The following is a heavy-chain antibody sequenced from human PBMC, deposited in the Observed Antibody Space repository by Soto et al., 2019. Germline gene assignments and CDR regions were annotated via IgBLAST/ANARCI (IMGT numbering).Heavy chain of an antibody. V-gene: IGHV3-30-3*01. J-gene: IGHJ6*02. Sequence: QVQLVESGGGVVQPGRSQRLSCAASRFTFSSYAMHWVRQAPGKGLEWVAVISYDGSNKYYADSVKGRFTISRDNSKNTLYLLMNSLRAEDTAVYYCARGRFLEWLLFNYYYYGMDVWGQGTTVTVSS. CDR3: ARGRFLEWLLFNYYYYGMDV. D-gene: IGHD3-3*01. CDR2: ISYDGSNK. CDR1: RFTFSSYA.